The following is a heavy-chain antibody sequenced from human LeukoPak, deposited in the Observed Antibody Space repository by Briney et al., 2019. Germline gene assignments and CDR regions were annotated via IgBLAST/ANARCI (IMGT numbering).Heavy chain of an antibody. CDR2: ITSTSNYI. CDR1: GFNFNGYT. CDR3: ARDRPYGMDV. V-gene: IGHV3-21*01. J-gene: IGHJ6*02. Sequence: GGSLRLSCAASGFNFNGYTMSWVRQAPGKGLEWVSSITSTSNYIYYADSLRGRFTISRDNSKNTLYLQMNSLRAEETAAYYCARDRPYGMDVWGQGTTVTVSS.